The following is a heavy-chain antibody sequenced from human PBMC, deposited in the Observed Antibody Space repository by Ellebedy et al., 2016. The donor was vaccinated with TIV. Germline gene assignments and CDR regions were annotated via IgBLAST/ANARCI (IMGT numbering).Heavy chain of an antibody. Sequence: SETLSLTXTVSGGPITSNNNYWGWIRQPPGKGLEWIGSIFHRGRTYNNPSLESRVTISIDTSKNQFSLNLHSVTAADTAVYYCARGGSFPNWFDPWGQGILVTVS. CDR2: IFHRGRT. V-gene: IGHV4-39*07. D-gene: IGHD1-26*01. CDR3: ARGGSFPNWFDP. J-gene: IGHJ5*02. CDR1: GGPITSNNNY.